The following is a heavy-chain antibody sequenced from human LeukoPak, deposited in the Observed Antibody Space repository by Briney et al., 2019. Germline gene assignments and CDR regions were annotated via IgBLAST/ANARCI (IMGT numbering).Heavy chain of an antibody. V-gene: IGHV3-48*04. J-gene: IGHJ5*02. CDR3: ARIRLDGFWLDP. Sequence: GGPLRLSCVASGLTFSPHSMIWVRRAPGKGLDWVSYISSNSGTIYYADSVEGRFTISRDNAKDSLYLQMNSLRVDDTAVYYCARIRLDGFWLDPWGQGTLVTVSS. CDR2: ISSNSGTI. CDR1: GLTFSPHS. D-gene: IGHD2-2*03.